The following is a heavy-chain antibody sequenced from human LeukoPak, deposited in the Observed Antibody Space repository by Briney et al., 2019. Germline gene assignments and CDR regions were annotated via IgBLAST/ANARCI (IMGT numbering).Heavy chain of an antibody. CDR2: ISSTGSYI. D-gene: IGHD3-10*01. CDR3: ARGVRWGDNYAMDV. Sequence: PGGSLRLSCAASGFTFSTYGMSWVRQAPGKGLEWISSISSTGSYIFYADSMKGRFTISRDNAKNSLYLQMNSLRAEDTALYYCARGVRWGDNYAMDVWGQGTTVTVSS. J-gene: IGHJ6*02. CDR1: GFTFSTYG. V-gene: IGHV3-21*01.